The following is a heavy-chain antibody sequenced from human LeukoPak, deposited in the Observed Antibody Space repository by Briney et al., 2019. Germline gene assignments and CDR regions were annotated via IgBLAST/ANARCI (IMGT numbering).Heavy chain of an antibody. CDR3: ARSPINWGKAPPDY. J-gene: IGHJ4*02. Sequence: GSSVKVSCKASGGTFSSYTISWVRQAPGQGLEWMGRIIPILGIANYAQKFQGRVTITADKSTSTAYMELSSLRSEDTAVYYCARSPINWGKAPPDYWGQGTLVTVSS. CDR1: GGTFSSYT. D-gene: IGHD7-27*01. V-gene: IGHV1-69*02. CDR2: IIPILGIA.